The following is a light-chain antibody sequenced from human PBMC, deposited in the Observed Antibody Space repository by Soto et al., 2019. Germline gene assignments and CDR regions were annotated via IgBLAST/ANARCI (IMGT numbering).Light chain of an antibody. V-gene: IGKV1-6*01. CDR2: GAS. CDR1: QDISND. CDR3: LQDHEHLP. Sequence: AIQMTQSPSSLSASVGDRVTITCRASQDISNDLGWYHQKPGKAPKLLIYGASTLQSGVPSRFSGSGSGTDFTLIISCLQPEDSASYYCLQDHEHLPFGGGNRVAIK. J-gene: IGKJ4*01.